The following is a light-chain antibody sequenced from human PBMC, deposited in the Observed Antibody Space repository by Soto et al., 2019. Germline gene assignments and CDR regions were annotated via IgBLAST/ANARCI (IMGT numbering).Light chain of an antibody. J-gene: IGLJ1*01. V-gene: IGLV2-23*01. CDR1: SGYVGTYSL. CDR2: EGH. CDR3: CLYVGATTYV. Sequence: QSALAQPASVSGSPGRSITISCTGASGYVGTYSLVSWYQQHPGKAPKVVIYEGHKRPSGVPDRFSGSTSVNTASLTISGLQTDDEADYYCCLYVGATTYVFGTGTRSPS.